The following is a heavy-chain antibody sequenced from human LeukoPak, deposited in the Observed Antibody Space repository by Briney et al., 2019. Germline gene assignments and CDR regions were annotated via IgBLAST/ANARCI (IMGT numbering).Heavy chain of an antibody. CDR3: ARGASPDV. Sequence: GGSLRPSCAASGFTVTGSYMTWVRQAPGKGLEWVSIIYRGGGTSYANSVRGRFTVSRDNSKNTLYLQMNSLRAEDTAVYYCARGASPDVWGKGTTVTVSS. J-gene: IGHJ6*04. D-gene: IGHD3-16*01. CDR1: GFTVTGSY. V-gene: IGHV3-53*01. CDR2: IYRGGGT.